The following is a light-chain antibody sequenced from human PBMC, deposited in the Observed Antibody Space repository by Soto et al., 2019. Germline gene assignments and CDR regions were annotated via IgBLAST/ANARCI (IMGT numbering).Light chain of an antibody. CDR2: DVS. J-gene: IGLJ1*01. CDR1: SSDVGGYNY. V-gene: IGLV2-14*01. Sequence: QSALTQPASVSGSPGQSITISCTGTSSDVGGYNYVSWYQQHPGKAPKLMIYDVSNRPSGVSNRFSGSKSGNTASLTISGLQAEDEADYYCSSYTSSITGLYVFGTGTKLTVL. CDR3: SSYTSSITGLYV.